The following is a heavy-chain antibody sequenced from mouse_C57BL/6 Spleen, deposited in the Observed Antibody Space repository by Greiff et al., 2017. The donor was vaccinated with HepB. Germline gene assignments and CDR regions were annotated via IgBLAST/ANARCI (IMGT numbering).Heavy chain of an antibody. CDR2: ISDGGSYT. J-gene: IGHJ2*01. D-gene: IGHD2-4*01. CDR1: GFTFSSYA. Sequence: EVQLVESGGGLVKPGGSLKLSCAASGFTFSSYAMSWVRQTPEKRLEWVATISDGGSYTYYPDNVKGRFTISRDNAKNNLYLQMSHLKSEDTAMYYCAREIYDYDDGFDYWGQGTTLTVSS. V-gene: IGHV5-4*01. CDR3: AREIYDYDDGFDY.